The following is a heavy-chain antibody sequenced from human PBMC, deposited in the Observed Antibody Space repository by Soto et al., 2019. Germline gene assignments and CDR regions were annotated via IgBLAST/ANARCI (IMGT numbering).Heavy chain of an antibody. CDR3: AHRLTESGYDYDY. D-gene: IGHD5-12*01. J-gene: IGHJ4*02. CDR2: IYWDDDK. V-gene: IGHV2-5*02. Sequence: SGPTLVNPTQTLTLTCTFSGFSLTTSGLGVGWIRQPPGQALEWLALIYWDDDKRYSPSLNSRPTITKDTSKNQVVLTMTNMEPVDSGTYYCAHRLTESGYDYDYWGQRTLVTVSS. CDR1: GFSLTTSGLG.